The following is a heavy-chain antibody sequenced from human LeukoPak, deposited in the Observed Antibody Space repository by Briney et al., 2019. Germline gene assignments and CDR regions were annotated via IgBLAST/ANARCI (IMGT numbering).Heavy chain of an antibody. D-gene: IGHD1-26*01. CDR1: GYSFTSYW. Sequence: GESLKISCKGSGYSFTSYWIGWVRPLPGKGLEWMGIIYPGDSDTRYSPSFQGQVTISADKSISTAYLQWSSLKASDTAMYYCARHGPYPIVGANYWGQGTLVTVSS. CDR3: ARHGPYPIVGANY. CDR2: IYPGDSDT. V-gene: IGHV5-51*01. J-gene: IGHJ4*02.